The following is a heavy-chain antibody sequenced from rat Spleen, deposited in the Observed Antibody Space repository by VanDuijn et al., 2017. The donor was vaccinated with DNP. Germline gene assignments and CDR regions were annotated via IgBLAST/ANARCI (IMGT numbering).Heavy chain of an antibody. CDR3: ARHEDYSSYIYGFAY. J-gene: IGHJ3*01. Sequence: EVQLVESGGDLVQPGRSLKLSCVVSGFTVNNFWMAWIRQVPGKGLEWVAAISSGGDIIFYRDSVKGRFTISRDNAQNTQYLQMDSLRSEDTATYFCARHEDYSSYIYGFAYWGQGTLVTVSS. V-gene: IGHV5S13*01. D-gene: IGHD1-2*01. CDR1: GFTVNNFW. CDR2: ISSGGDII.